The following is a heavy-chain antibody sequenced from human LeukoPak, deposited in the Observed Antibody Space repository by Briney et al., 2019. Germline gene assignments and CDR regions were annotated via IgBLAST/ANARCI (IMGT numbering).Heavy chain of an antibody. J-gene: IGHJ4*02. CDR1: GFTFSSYG. D-gene: IGHD3-3*01. V-gene: IGHV3-7*05. CDR3: ARETYYDFWSGYEPLDY. Sequence: EGSLRLSCAASGFTFSSYGMSWVRQAPGKGLEWVANIKQDGTEKYYVDSVKGRFTISRDNAKNSLYLQMNSLRAEDTAVYYCARETYYDFWSGYEPLDYRGQGTLVTVSS. CDR2: IKQDGTEK.